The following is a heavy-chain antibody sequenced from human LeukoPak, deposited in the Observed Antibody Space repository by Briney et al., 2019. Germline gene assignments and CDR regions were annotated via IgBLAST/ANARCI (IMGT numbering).Heavy chain of an antibody. CDR3: ARTMDTAMLTGVGY. J-gene: IGHJ4*02. V-gene: IGHV3-11*01. CDR1: GFTFSDYY. Sequence: KPGGSLRLSCAASGFTFSDYYMSWIRQAPGKGLEWISYISSSGYTMYYADSVKGRFTISRDNANNSVYLQMNSLRAEDTAVYFCARTMDTAMLTGVGYWGQGTLVTVSS. CDR2: ISSSGYTM. D-gene: IGHD5-18*01.